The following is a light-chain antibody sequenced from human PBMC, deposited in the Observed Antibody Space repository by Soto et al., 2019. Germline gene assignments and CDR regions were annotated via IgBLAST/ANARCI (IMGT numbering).Light chain of an antibody. V-gene: IGKV3-20*01. CDR2: DAS. CDR3: LQYSSHSWT. CDR1: QIVTGDY. Sequence: EVVLTQSPGTLSLSPGEGATLSCRASQIVTGDYLAWYQQKPGQAPRLLMYDASTRATGIPDRFSGSGSGTDFTLIISSLQPEDVATYYCLQYSSHSWTFGQGTKVEIK. J-gene: IGKJ1*01.